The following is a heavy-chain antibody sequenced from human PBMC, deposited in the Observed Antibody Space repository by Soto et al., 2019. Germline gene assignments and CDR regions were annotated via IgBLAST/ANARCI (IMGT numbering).Heavy chain of an antibody. J-gene: IGHJ6*02. D-gene: IGHD6-6*01. CDR2: INAGNGNT. V-gene: IGHV1-3*01. Sequence: QVPLVQSGAEVKKPGASVKVSCKASGYTFTSYAMHWVRQAPGQRLEWMGWINAGNGNTKYSQKFQGRVTITRDTSASTAYMELSSLRSEDTAVYYCARGGGMGQLAYYYYGMDVWGQGTTVTVSS. CDR1: GYTFTSYA. CDR3: ARGGGMGQLAYYYYGMDV.